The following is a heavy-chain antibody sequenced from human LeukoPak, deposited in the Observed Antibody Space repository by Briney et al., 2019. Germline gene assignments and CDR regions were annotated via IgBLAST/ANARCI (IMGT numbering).Heavy chain of an antibody. CDR1: GGSISSYY. J-gene: IGHJ4*02. Sequence: SETLSLTCTVSGGSISSYYWSWIRQPPGKGLEWIGYIYYSGSTNYNPSLKSRVTISVDTSKNQFSLKLSSVTAADTAVYFCAREAVGAYFDYWGQGTLVTVSS. CDR3: AREAVGAYFDY. CDR2: IYYSGST. D-gene: IGHD1-26*01. V-gene: IGHV4-59*01.